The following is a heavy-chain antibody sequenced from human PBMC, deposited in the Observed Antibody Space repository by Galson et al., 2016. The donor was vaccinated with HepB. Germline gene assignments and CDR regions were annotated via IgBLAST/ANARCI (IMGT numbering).Heavy chain of an antibody. J-gene: IGHJ4*02. CDR3: ARGRLEKIDY. D-gene: IGHD1-1*01. V-gene: IGHV3-48*01. CDR2: ISSSGIIR. CDR1: GFTFNNYG. Sequence: SLRLSCAASGFTFNNYGMNWVRQAPGKGLEWVSYISSSGIIRYYADSVKGRFPISRDNAKNSLYLQMNSLRAEDTAVYYCARGRLEKIDYWGQGTLVTVSS.